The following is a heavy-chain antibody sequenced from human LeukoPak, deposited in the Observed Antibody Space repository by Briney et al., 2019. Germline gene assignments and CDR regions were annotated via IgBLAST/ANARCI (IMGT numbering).Heavy chain of an antibody. J-gene: IGHJ4*02. V-gene: IGHV3-23*01. Sequence: PGGPLRLSCAASGLIFGRYAMTWVPQAPGKGLKWVSSITGNGGGTDYADSVKGRFTISRDNSKNTLYLQMNSLRAEDTAVYYCAKVPAASVEADYWGQGTLVTVSS. CDR2: ITGNGGGT. D-gene: IGHD2-2*01. CDR1: GLIFGRYA. CDR3: AKVPAASVEADY.